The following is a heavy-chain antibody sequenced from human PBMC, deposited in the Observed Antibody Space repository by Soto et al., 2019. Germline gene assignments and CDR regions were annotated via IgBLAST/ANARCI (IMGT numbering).Heavy chain of an antibody. D-gene: IGHD6-19*01. J-gene: IGHJ4*02. CDR3: AASSGWALFDY. CDR2: IVVGSGNT. CDR1: GFTFTSSA. Sequence: SVKVSCKASGFTFTSSAVQWVRQARGPRLEWIGWIVVGSGNTNYAQKFQERVTITRDMSTSTAYMELSSLRSEDTAVYYCAASSGWALFDYWGQGTLVTVPQ. V-gene: IGHV1-58*01.